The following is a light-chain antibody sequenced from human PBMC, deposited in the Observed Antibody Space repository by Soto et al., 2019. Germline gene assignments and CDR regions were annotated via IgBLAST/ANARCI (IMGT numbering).Light chain of an antibody. CDR3: LLYFGGYVV. CDR2: STD. CDR1: TGAVTSGYY. Sequence: QAVVTQEPSLTVSPGGTVTLTCASSTGAVTSGYYPNWVQQKPGQTPRALIYSTDNKYSWTPARFSGSLLGGKAALTLSGAQPEDEAEYYCLLYFGGYVVFGGGTKLTVL. V-gene: IGLV7-43*01. J-gene: IGLJ2*01.